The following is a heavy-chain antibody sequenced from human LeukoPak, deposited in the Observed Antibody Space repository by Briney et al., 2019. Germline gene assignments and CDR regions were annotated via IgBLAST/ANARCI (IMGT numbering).Heavy chain of an antibody. V-gene: IGHV3-23*01. Sequence: GGSLRLSCAASEFTFSSYAMSWVRQAPGKGLEWVSAISGSGGSTYYADSVKGRFTISRDNSKNTLYLQMNSLRAEDTAVYYCASPSIAARIVTDYWGQGTLVTVSS. D-gene: IGHD6-6*01. CDR2: ISGSGGST. CDR1: EFTFSSYA. J-gene: IGHJ4*02. CDR3: ASPSIAARIVTDY.